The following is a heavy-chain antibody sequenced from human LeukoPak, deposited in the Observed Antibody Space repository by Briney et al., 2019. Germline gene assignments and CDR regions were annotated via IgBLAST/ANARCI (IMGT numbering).Heavy chain of an antibody. V-gene: IGHV1-8*01. J-gene: IGHJ6*03. D-gene: IGHD2-8*01. CDR1: GYTFTSYD. CDR2: MNPNSGNT. Sequence: ASVTVSCKASGYTFTSYDINWVRQATGQGLEWMGWMNPNSGNTGYAQKFQGRVTMTRNTSISTAYMELSGLRSEDTAVYYCARGKQNIVLRFYYMDVWGKGTTVTVSS. CDR3: ARGKQNIVLRFYYMDV.